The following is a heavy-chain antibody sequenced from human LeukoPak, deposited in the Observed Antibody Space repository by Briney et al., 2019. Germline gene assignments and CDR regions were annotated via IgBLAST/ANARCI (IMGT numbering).Heavy chain of an antibody. J-gene: IGHJ4*02. V-gene: IGHV4-39*07. D-gene: IGHD3-10*01. CDR3: AREGSLVRGLTSEDF. Sequence: SETLSLTCSVSGGSISSSSFYWGWIRQPTGKGLEWIGSIYYSGSTYYNPSLKSRATISVDTFKNQFSLKLDSVTAADTAVYYCAREGSLVRGLTSEDFWGQGTLVTVSS. CDR1: GGSISSSSFY. CDR2: IYYSGST.